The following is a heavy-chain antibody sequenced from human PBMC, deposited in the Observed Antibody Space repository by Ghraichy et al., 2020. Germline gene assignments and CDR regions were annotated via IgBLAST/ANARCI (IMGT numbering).Heavy chain of an antibody. CDR1: GFTFSSYT. Sequence: GGSLRLSCAASGFTFSSYTMNWVRQAPGKGLEWVSSITDSSSYIHYAASVRGRFTISRDNAKNSLFLQMNSLRAEDTAVYYCARDTRLHYFDYWGQGTLATVSS. V-gene: IGHV3-21*01. J-gene: IGHJ4*02. CDR2: ITDSSSYI. D-gene: IGHD2-21*02. CDR3: ARDTRLHYFDY.